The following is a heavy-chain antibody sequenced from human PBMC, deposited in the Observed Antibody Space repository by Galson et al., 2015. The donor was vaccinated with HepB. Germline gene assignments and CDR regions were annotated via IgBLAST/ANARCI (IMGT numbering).Heavy chain of an antibody. CDR1: AFTFSSYW. CDR3: ARYDV. Sequence: SLRLSCAASAFTFSSYWMSWVRQAPGKGLEWLANINEDGSEKYYVDYVKGRFTISRDNAKKSLYLQMNSLRAEDTAVYYCARYDVWGQVTTVTVSS. J-gene: IGHJ6*02. CDR2: INEDGSEK. V-gene: IGHV3-7*01.